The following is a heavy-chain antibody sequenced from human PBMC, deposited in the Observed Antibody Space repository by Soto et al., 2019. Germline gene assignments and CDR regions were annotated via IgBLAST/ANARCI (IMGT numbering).Heavy chain of an antibody. J-gene: IGHJ4*02. CDR1: GFTFSSYA. V-gene: IGHV3-30-3*01. D-gene: IGHD2-15*01. CDR2: ISYDGSNK. CDR3: ARGSPGYCSGGSCSASKGFDY. Sequence: GGSLRLSCAASGFTFSSYAMHWVRQAPGKGLEWVAVISYDGSNKYYADSVKGRFTISRDNSKNTLYLQMNSLRAEDTAVYYCARGSPGYCSGGSCSASKGFDYWGQGTLVTVSS.